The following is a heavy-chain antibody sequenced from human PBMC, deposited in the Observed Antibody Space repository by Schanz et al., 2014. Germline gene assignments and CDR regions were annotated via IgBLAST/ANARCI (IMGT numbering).Heavy chain of an antibody. Sequence: QVPLVESGGGVVQPGRSLRLSCAASGFTFSDYYMSWVRQAPGKGLEWVAIIWYDGSNKYYADSVKGRFTISRDNSRNTVYLQMSSLRAEDTAVYYCVKDDRGDVVVVAANYWGQGAQVIVSS. CDR3: VKDDRGDVVVVAANY. D-gene: IGHD2-15*01. CDR2: IWYDGSNK. V-gene: IGHV3-33*06. J-gene: IGHJ4*02. CDR1: GFTFSDYY.